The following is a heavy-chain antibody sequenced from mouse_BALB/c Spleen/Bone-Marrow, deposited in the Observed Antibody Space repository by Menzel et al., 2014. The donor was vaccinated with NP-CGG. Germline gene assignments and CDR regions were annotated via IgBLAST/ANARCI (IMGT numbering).Heavy chain of an antibody. CDR1: GFTFSSFG. J-gene: IGHJ4*01. V-gene: IGHV5-17*02. D-gene: IGHD4-1*01. CDR3: ATGTRAMDY. Sequence: EVQRVESGGGLVQPGGSRKLSCAASGFTFSSFGMHWVRQAPEKGLEWVAYISSGSSTIYYADTVKGRFTTSRDNPKNTLFLQMTSLRSEDTAMYYCATGTRAMDYWGQGTSVTVSS. CDR2: ISSGSSTI.